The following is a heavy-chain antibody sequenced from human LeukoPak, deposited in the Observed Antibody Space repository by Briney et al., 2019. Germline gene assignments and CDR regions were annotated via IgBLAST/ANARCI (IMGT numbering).Heavy chain of an antibody. CDR1: GFTFSSYG. Sequence: PGRSLRLSCAASGFTFSSYGMHWVRQAPGKGLEWVAVISYDGSNKYYADSVKGRFTISRDNSKHTLYLQMNSLRAENTAVYYCAKGTYYYGSTESTGSWYFDLWGRGTLVTVSS. D-gene: IGHD3-10*01. CDR2: ISYDGSNK. V-gene: IGHV3-30*18. J-gene: IGHJ2*01. CDR3: AKGTYYYGSTESTGSWYFDL.